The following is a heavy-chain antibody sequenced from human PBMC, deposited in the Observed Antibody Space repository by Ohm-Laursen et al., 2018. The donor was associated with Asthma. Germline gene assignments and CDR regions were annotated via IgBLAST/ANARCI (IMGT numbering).Heavy chain of an antibody. Sequence: GASVKVSCKASGYTFTSYAMNWVRQAPVQGLEWMGGINTNTGNPTYAQGFTGRFVFSLDTSVSTAYLQISGLKAEDTAVYYCARGEYYYGSGSYSNAVVLCDYWGQGTLVTVSS. CDR1: GYTFTSYA. V-gene: IGHV7-4-1*02. J-gene: IGHJ4*02. CDR2: INTNTGNP. D-gene: IGHD3-10*01. CDR3: ARGEYYYGSGSYSNAVVLCDY.